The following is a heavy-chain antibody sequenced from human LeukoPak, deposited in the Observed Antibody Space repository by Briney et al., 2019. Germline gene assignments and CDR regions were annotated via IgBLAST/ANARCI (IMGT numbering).Heavy chain of an antibody. J-gene: IGHJ5*02. Sequence: SGTLSLTCPGSGGTIRCYYWSWIRQPPGKGLQWIGYICYSGCSNYNPSLQSRVTIPVDTTKRQFPLELTYVPSADTAVYYFARGGTPITILVGVITWFDPWGQGTLVTVSS. CDR2: ICYSGCS. D-gene: IGHD3-3*01. V-gene: IGHV4-59*01. CDR3: ARGGTPITILVGVITWFDP. CDR1: GGTIRCYY.